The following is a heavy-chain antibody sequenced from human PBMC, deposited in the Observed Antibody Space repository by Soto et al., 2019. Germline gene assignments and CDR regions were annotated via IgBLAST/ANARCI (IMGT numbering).Heavy chain of an antibody. CDR3: AKNLPVGGLCYWCPPAH. J-gene: IGHJ4*02. Sequence: VQLLESGGGFVQPGGSLKLSCVASGFSFGNSPMSWVRQAPGRGLEWVSAITEAGGGIYYATSVKGRFVVSRDNSKNTPFLEMNNLRVDDTATYYCAKNLPVGGLCYWCPPAHWGQGGVGTVSS. CDR2: ITEAGGGI. V-gene: IGHV3-23*01. CDR1: GFSFGNSP. D-gene: IGHD2-21*02.